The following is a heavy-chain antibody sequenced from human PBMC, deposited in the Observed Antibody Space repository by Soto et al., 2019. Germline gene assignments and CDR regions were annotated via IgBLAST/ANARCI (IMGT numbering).Heavy chain of an antibody. Sequence: HPGGSLRLSCAASGFTFSSYAMHWVRQAPGKGLEWVAVISYDGSNKYYADSVKGRFTISRDNSKNTLYLQMNSLRAEDTAVYYCARVTEPKAGIDYWGQGTLVTVSS. J-gene: IGHJ4*02. D-gene: IGHD1-26*01. CDR3: ARVTEPKAGIDY. CDR1: GFTFSSYA. CDR2: ISYDGSNK. V-gene: IGHV3-30-3*01.